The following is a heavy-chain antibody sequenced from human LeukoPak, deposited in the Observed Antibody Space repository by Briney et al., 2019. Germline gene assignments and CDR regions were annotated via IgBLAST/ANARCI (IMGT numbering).Heavy chain of an antibody. CDR1: GGSISSYY. CDR3: ARGFRGKGAQYNWFDP. D-gene: IGHD1-26*01. J-gene: IGHJ5*02. V-gene: IGHV4-59*01. Sequence: SETLSLTCTVSGGSISSYYWSWIRQPPGKGLEWIGYIYYSGSTNYNPSLKSRVTISVDTSKNQFSLKLSSVTAADTAVYYCARGFRGKGAQYNWFDPWGQGTLVTVSS. CDR2: IYYSGST.